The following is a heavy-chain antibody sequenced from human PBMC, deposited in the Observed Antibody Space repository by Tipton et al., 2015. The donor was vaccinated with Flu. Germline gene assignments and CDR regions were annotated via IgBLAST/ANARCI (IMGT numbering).Heavy chain of an antibody. CDR2: IYINGGT. CDR3: ARDPLDDSDAYSYDYFYGMDI. J-gene: IGHJ6*02. Sequence: LRLSCTVSGGSISSSSYLWNWIRQPAGKGLEWIGRIYINGGTKYNPSLRGRAIISLDTSRNQFSLRLSSVTAADAAVYYCARDPLDDSDAYSYDYFYGMDIWGQGAAVTVSS. CDR1: GGSISSSSYL. V-gene: IGHV4-61*02. D-gene: IGHD3-22*01.